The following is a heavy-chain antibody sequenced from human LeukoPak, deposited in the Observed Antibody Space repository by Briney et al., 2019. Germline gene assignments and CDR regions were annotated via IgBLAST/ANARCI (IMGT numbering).Heavy chain of an antibody. V-gene: IGHV3-7*01. D-gene: IGHD5-18*01. CDR1: GFTFSSYW. J-gene: IGHJ4*02. Sequence: GGSLRLSCAASGFTFSSYWMTWIRQAPGKGLEWVANIKQDGSEKYYVDSVKGRFTVSRDNAKNSLYLQMNSLRAEDTAAYYCARDTGGGYSCYDCWGQGTLVTVSS. CDR2: IKQDGSEK. CDR3: ARDTGGGYSCYDC.